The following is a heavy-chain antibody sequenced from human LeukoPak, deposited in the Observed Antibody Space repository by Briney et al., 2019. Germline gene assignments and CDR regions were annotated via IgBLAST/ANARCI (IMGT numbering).Heavy chain of an antibody. CDR1: GFTFSSYS. Sequence: PGGSLRLSCAASGFTFSSYSMNWVRQAPGKGLEWVSSISSSSSYIYYADSVKGRFTISRDNAKNSLYLQMNSLRAEDTAVYYCARGVIVGGAFDIWGQGTMVTVSS. CDR3: ARGVIVGGAFDI. J-gene: IGHJ3*02. CDR2: ISSSSSYI. D-gene: IGHD3-16*02. V-gene: IGHV3-21*01.